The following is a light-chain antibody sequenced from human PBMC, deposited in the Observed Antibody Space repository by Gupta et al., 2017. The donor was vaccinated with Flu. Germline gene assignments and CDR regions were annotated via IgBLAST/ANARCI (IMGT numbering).Light chain of an antibody. CDR1: NIATKS. V-gene: IGLV3-21*02. J-gene: IGLJ2*01. CDR3: QVWDISRYHPVV. Sequence: YVLTQPPSVSVAPGQTATLTCGGNNIATKSVHWYQQRPGQAPVLVMSDDDVRPSGIPERFSGSSSGNTATLSITWVEAGDEADYYCQVWDISRYHPVVFGGGTKLAVL. CDR2: DDD.